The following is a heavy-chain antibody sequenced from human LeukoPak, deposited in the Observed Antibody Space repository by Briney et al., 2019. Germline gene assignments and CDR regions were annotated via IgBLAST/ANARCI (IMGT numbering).Heavy chain of an antibody. J-gene: IGHJ4*02. V-gene: IGHV3-74*01. CDR3: ASHSTFVGGATESIDY. Sequence: GGSLRLSCAASEFTFNNYWMHWVRQAPGKGLVWVSRINSDGSHTDYADSVKGRFTISRDNAKNTLYLQMNSLRAEDTAVYYCASHSTFVGGATESIDYWGQGTLVTVSS. CDR2: INSDGSHT. D-gene: IGHD1-26*01. CDR1: EFTFNNYW.